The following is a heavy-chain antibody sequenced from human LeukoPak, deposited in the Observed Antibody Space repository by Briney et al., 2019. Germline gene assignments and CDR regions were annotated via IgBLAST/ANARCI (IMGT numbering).Heavy chain of an antibody. J-gene: IGHJ4*01. CDR3: AKGDKPVIAMVKFDY. D-gene: IGHD5-18*01. Sequence: GESLKISCAASGFTFSSYGMHWVRQAPGKGLGWVAVISYDGSNKNYADSVKGRFTISRDNTKNSLYLQMNSLRAEDTAVYYCAKGDKPVIAMVKFDYWGHGTLVTVSS. CDR1: GFTFSSYG. CDR2: ISYDGSNK. V-gene: IGHV3-30*13.